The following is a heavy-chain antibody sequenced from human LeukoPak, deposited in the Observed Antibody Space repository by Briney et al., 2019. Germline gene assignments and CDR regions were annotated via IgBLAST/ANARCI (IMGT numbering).Heavy chain of an antibody. CDR1: GYTFTGYG. CDR2: ISAYNGNT. Sequence: ASVKVSCKASGYTFTGYGISWVRQAPGQGLEWMGWISAYNGNTNYAQKLQGRVTMTTDTSTSTAYMELRSLRSDDTAVYYCARDWGIVVVVAASGYFDYWGQGTLVTVSS. J-gene: IGHJ4*02. V-gene: IGHV1-18*01. CDR3: ARDWGIVVVVAASGYFDY. D-gene: IGHD2-15*01.